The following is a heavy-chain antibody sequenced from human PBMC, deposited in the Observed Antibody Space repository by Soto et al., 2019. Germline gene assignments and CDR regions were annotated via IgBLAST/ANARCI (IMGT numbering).Heavy chain of an antibody. V-gene: IGHV1-2*02. Sequence: QVQLVQSGAEVKKPGASVKVSCKASGYTFTGYYMHWVRQAPGQGLEWMGWINPNSGGTNYAQKFQGRVTMTRNTSISTAYMELSRLRSDDTAVYYCARGGYSGYDQPTPVYYFDYWGQGTLVTVSS. CDR2: INPNSGGT. CDR1: GYTFTGYY. CDR3: ARGGYSGYDQPTPVYYFDY. J-gene: IGHJ4*02. D-gene: IGHD5-12*01.